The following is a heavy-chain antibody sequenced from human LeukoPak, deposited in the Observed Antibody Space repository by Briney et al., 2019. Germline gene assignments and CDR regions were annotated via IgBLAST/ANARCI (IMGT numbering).Heavy chain of an antibody. CDR3: ARHQEVDFDL. CDR1: GGSISISSDY. Sequence: PSETLSLTCTVSGGSISISSDYWGWIRQPPGKGLEWIGSIYYSGSTNYNPSLKSRVAMSVDTSKNQFSLKLSSATAADTAVYYCARHQEVDFDLWGRGTLVTVSS. J-gene: IGHJ2*01. V-gene: IGHV4-39*01. CDR2: IYYSGST.